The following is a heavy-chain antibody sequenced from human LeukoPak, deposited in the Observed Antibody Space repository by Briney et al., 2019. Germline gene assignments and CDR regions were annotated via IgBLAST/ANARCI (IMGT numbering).Heavy chain of an antibody. V-gene: IGHV3-11*06. D-gene: IGHD6-13*01. J-gene: IGHJ4*02. CDR3: ARSPYSSSSWYSNFDY. Sequence: SVKGRFTISRDNAKNSLYLQMNSLRAEDTAVYYCARSPYSSSSWYSNFDYWGQGTLVTVSS.